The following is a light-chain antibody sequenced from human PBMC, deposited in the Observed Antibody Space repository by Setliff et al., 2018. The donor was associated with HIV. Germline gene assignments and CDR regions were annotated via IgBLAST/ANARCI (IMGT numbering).Light chain of an antibody. CDR3: SSYTSSTPLYV. V-gene: IGLV2-14*03. Sequence: QSALTQPASVSGSPGQSITTACTGTSSDVGGYNYVSWYQQHPGKAPKLMISDVSNGPSGVSNRFSGSKSGNTASLTISGLQAEDEADYYCSSYTSSTPLYVFGTGTKVTVL. CDR2: DVS. J-gene: IGLJ1*01. CDR1: SSDVGGYNY.